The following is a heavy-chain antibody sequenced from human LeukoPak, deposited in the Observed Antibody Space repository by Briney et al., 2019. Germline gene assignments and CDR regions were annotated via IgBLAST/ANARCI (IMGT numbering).Heavy chain of an antibody. Sequence: GGSLRLSCAASGFTFSTYAMSWVRQAPGKGLEWVSVISGSGSSTYYADSVKGRFTISRDNSKNTLYLQMNSLRAEDTAVYYCTKEMATIRAFDLWRQGTMVTVPS. J-gene: IGHJ3*01. CDR3: TKEMATIRAFDL. D-gene: IGHD5-24*01. CDR2: ISGSGSST. V-gene: IGHV3-23*01. CDR1: GFTFSTYA.